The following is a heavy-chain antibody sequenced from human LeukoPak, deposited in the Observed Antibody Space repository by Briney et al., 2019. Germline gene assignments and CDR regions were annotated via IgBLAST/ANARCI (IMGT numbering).Heavy chain of an antibody. V-gene: IGHV3-23*01. CDR2: ISGSGGST. CDR3: AAYRASTEGFDY. CDR1: GFTFSSYA. Sequence: GGSLRLSRAASGFTFSSYAMSWVRQAPGKGLEGVSAISGSGGSTYYADSVKGRFTISRDNSKNTLYLQMNSLRAEDTAVYYCAAYRASTEGFDYWGQGTLVTVSS. J-gene: IGHJ4*02. D-gene: IGHD5-18*01.